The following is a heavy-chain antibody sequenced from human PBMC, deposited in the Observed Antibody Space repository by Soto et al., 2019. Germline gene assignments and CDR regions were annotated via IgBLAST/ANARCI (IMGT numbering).Heavy chain of an antibody. Sequence: GGSLRLSGAACGFTFRSYSLSWVRQAPGRGLEWVSTINANGDNTYCADSVKGRLTISRDNSNNTLYLQVNSLRAEDTDVYYCAKGHTSGWEYYWDFDLGGRDPLV. CDR2: INANGDNT. CDR3: AKGHTSGWEYYWDFDL. J-gene: IGHJ2*01. CDR1: GFTFRSYS. D-gene: IGHD6-19*01. V-gene: IGHV3-23*01.